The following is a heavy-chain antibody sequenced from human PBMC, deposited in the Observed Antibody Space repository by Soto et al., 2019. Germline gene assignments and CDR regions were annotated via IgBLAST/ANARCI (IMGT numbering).Heavy chain of an antibody. D-gene: IGHD2-15*01. CDR1: GYTFTSYA. J-gene: IGHJ4*02. Sequence: ASVKVSCKASGYTFTSYAMHWVRQAPGQRLEWMGWINAGNGNTKYSQKFQGRVTITRDTSASTAYMELSSLRSEDTAVYYCASEDCSGGSCYHRYWGQGTLVTVSP. CDR2: INAGNGNT. CDR3: ASEDCSGGSCYHRY. V-gene: IGHV1-3*01.